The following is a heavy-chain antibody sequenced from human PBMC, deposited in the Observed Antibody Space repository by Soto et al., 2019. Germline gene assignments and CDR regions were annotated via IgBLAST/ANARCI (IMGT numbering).Heavy chain of an antibody. CDR2: ISYDGSNK. J-gene: IGHJ4*02. CDR3: AKDKKDSLWFGELGY. Sequence: QVQLVESGGGVVQPGRSLRLSCAASGFTFSSYGMHWVRQAPGKGLEWVAVISYDGSNKYYADSVKGRFTISRDNSKNTLYLQMNSLRAENTAVYYCAKDKKDSLWFGELGYWGQGTLVTVSS. CDR1: GFTFSSYG. V-gene: IGHV3-30*18. D-gene: IGHD3-10*01.